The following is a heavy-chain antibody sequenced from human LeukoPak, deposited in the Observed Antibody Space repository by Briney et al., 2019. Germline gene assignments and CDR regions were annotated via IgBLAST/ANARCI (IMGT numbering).Heavy chain of an antibody. D-gene: IGHD3-10*01. J-gene: IGHJ6*03. V-gene: IGHV3-7*01. CDR2: IKHDGREKQDGSEK. CDR3: ARSGRGVDSFYFYMDV. Sequence: GGSLRLSCAASGFTFSQYWMSWVRPAPGKGREWVANIKHDGREKQDGSEKNYVHSAKARFTISRDKVNNSLYLQMNSLRAEDTAVYYCARSGRGVDSFYFYMDVWGKGTTVTVSS. CDR1: GFTFSQYW.